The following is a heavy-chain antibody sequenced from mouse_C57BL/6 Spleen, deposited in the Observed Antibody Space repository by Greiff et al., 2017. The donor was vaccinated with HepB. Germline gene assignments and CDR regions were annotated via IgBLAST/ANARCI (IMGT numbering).Heavy chain of an antibody. Sequence: EVMLVESGGGLVKPGGSLKLSCAASGFTFSDYGMHWVRQAPEKGLEWVAYISSGSSTIYYADTVKGRFTISRDNAKNTLFLQMTSLRSEDTAMYYCAIGGYYGSSPYAMDYWGQGTSVTVSS. J-gene: IGHJ4*01. D-gene: IGHD1-1*01. V-gene: IGHV5-17*01. CDR1: GFTFSDYG. CDR3: AIGGYYGSSPYAMDY. CDR2: ISSGSSTI.